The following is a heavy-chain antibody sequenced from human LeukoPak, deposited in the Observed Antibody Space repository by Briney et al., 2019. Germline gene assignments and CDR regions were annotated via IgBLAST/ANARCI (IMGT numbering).Heavy chain of an antibody. CDR1: GGSISSYY. V-gene: IGHV4-59*01. J-gene: IGHJ3*02. Sequence: SETLSLTCTVSGGSISSYYWSWIRQPPGKGLEWIGYIYYSGSTNYNPSLKSRVTISVDTSKNQFSLKLSSVTAADTAVYYCARSYYYDSSGYSDAFDIWGQGTMVTVSS. CDR3: ARSYYYDSSGYSDAFDI. D-gene: IGHD3-22*01. CDR2: IYYSGST.